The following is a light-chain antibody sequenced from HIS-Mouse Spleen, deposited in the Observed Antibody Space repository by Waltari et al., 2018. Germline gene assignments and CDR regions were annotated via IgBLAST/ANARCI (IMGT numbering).Light chain of an antibody. Sequence: QSALTQPASVSGSPGQSITISCTGTSSDVGGYNYVSWYQQHPGKAPKLMIYEVSNRPSGVSNRSYGSKSGNTASLTISGLQAEDEADYYCSSYTSSSTLVVFGGGTKLTVL. V-gene: IGLV2-14*01. J-gene: IGLJ2*01. CDR2: EVS. CDR1: SSDVGGYNY. CDR3: SSYTSSSTLVV.